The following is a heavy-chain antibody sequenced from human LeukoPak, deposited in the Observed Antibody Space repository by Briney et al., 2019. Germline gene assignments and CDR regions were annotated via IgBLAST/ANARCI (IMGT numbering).Heavy chain of an antibody. Sequence: GGSLRLSCAASGFSVSNNYLSWVRQAPGKGLEWVAVFYTGGSIYHADSVKGRFTISRDNSKNTLLLQMNSLRPEDTATYYCARGGYCSGGSCYLADWGQGTLVTVSA. J-gene: IGHJ4*02. V-gene: IGHV3-53*01. D-gene: IGHD2-15*01. CDR1: GFSVSNNY. CDR3: ARGGYCSGGSCYLAD. CDR2: FYTGGSI.